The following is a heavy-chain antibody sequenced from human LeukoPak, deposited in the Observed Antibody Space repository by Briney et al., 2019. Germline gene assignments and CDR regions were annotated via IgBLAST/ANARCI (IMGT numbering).Heavy chain of an antibody. CDR3: AWVYSSSWSYYHY. Sequence: GESLKISCKGSGYSFTSYWIGWVRQMPGKGLERMGIIYPGDSDTRYSPSFQGQVTISADKSISTAYLQWSSLKASDTAMYYCAWVYSSSWSYYHYWGQGTLVTVSS. J-gene: IGHJ4*02. CDR2: IYPGDSDT. V-gene: IGHV5-51*01. D-gene: IGHD6-13*01. CDR1: GYSFTSYW.